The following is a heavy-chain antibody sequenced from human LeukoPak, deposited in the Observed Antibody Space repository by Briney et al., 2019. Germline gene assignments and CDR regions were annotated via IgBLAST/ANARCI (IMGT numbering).Heavy chain of an antibody. V-gene: IGHV3-64D*09. CDR2: ISSNGGST. CDR1: GFTFSSYA. J-gene: IGHJ4*02. Sequence: GGSLRLSCSASGFTFSSYAMRWVRQAPGKGLEYVSAISSNGGSTYYADSVKGRFTISRDNSKNTLYLQMSSLRAEDTAVYYCVKDPIPYSSGWPTFDYWGQGTLVTVSS. D-gene: IGHD6-19*01. CDR3: VKDPIPYSSGWPTFDY.